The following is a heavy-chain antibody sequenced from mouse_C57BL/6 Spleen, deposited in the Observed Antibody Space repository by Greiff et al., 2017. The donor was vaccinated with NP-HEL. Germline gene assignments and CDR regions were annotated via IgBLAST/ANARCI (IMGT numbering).Heavy chain of an antibody. CDR1: GFTFSDYG. J-gene: IGHJ2*01. V-gene: IGHV5-17*01. Sequence: EVQLQESGGGLVKPGGSLKLSCAASGFTFSDYGMHWVRQAPEKGLEWVAYISSGSSTIYYADTVKGRFTISRDNAKNTLFLQMTSLRSEDTAMYYCAGGGNSVPFDYWGQGTTLTVSS. CDR2: ISSGSSTI. CDR3: AGGGNSVPFDY.